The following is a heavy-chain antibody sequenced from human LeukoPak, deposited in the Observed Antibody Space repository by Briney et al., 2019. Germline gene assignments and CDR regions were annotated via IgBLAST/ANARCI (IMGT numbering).Heavy chain of an antibody. CDR2: IYYSGST. J-gene: IGHJ3*02. CDR1: GGSFSSYY. D-gene: IGHD1-14*01. CDR3: AEATTPFDAFDI. Sequence: SETLSLTCTVSGGSFSSYYWSWIRQPPGKGLEWIGYIYYSGSTNYNPSLKCRVTISVDTSKNQFSLKLSSVTAADTAVYYCAEATTPFDAFDIWGQGTMVTVSS. V-gene: IGHV4-59*01.